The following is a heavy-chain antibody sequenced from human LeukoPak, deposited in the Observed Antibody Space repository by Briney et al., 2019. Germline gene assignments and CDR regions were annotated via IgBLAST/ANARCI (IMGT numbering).Heavy chain of an antibody. V-gene: IGHV3-74*01. J-gene: IGHJ1*01. CDR3: H. CDR1: GFTFSTYW. CDR2: IKSDGST. Sequence: GGSLRLSCAASGFTFSTYWMHWVRQAPGKGLVWGSRIKSDGSTNYADSVKGRFTISRDNAKNTVSLQMNSLRPEDTGVYYRHWGQGTLVTVSS.